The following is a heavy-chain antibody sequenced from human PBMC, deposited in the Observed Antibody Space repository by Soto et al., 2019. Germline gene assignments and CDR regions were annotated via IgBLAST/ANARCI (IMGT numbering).Heavy chain of an antibody. D-gene: IGHD4-4*01. J-gene: IGHJ4*02. CDR3: ARSKYIDY. CDR2: ISGSGSTI. Sequence: SGGSLRLSCVVSGFTFSSYNMNWVRQAPGKGLECVTYISGSGSTIYYADSVKGRFTISRDNVKNSLYLQMNSLRDEDTAVYYCARSKYIDYWGQGTLVTVYS. V-gene: IGHV3-48*02. CDR1: GFTFSSYN.